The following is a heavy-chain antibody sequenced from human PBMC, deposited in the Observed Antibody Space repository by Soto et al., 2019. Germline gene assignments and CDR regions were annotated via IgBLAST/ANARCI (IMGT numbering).Heavy chain of an antibody. CDR1: GGSISGGGYY. J-gene: IGHJ6*02. D-gene: IGHD6-13*01. CDR3: ARFSAAEPYYYYGMDV. V-gene: IGHV4-31*03. CDR2: IYYSGST. Sequence: PSETLSLTCTVSGGSISGGGYYWSWIRQHPGKGLEWIGYIYYSGSTYYNPSLKSRVTISVDTSKNQFSLKLSSVTAADTAVYYCARFSAAEPYYYYGMDVWGQGTTVTVSS.